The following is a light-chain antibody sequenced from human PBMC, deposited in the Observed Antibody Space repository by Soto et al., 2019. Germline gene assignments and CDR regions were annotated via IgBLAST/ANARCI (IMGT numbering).Light chain of an antibody. Sequence: QSVRTKPASFSGSPGQSITISYTGTSSYFAIYNYVSWYQQLPGAAPKLLIYNNNQRPSGVPDRFSGSKSATSASLALSGLRSEDEADYYCAAWDGSLRGYVLGTGTKFTV. CDR2: NNN. V-gene: IGLV1-47*02. CDR1: SSYFAIYNY. J-gene: IGLJ1*01. CDR3: AAWDGSLRGYV.